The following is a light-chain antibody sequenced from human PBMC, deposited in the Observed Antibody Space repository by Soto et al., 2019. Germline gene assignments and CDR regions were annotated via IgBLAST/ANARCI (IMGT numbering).Light chain of an antibody. J-gene: IGKJ5*01. CDR2: GAS. CDR1: QSADSTY. V-gene: IGKV3-20*01. Sequence: EIVLTQSPDTRSFSPGERATLSCSASQSADSTYLAWYQQKPGQTPRLLVYGASNRATGIPDRFSGSGSGTDFTLTISRLEPDDFAVYYCQQHGTSPITFGQGTRLEIK. CDR3: QQHGTSPIT.